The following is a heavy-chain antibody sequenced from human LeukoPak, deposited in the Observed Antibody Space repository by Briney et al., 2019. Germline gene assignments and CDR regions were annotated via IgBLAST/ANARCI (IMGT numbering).Heavy chain of an antibody. J-gene: IGHJ5*02. D-gene: IGHD4-17*01. CDR3: ATERGVTINWFDP. Sequence: GGSLRLSCAASGFTFSSYWMSWVRQAPGKGLEWVANIKQDGSEKYYVDSVKGRFTISRDNAKNSLYLQMNSLRAEDTAVYYSATERGVTINWFDPWGQGTLVTVSS. V-gene: IGHV3-7*04. CDR1: GFTFSSYW. CDR2: IKQDGSEK.